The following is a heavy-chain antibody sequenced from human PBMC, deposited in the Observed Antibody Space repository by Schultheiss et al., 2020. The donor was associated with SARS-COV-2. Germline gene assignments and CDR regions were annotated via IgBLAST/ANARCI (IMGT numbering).Heavy chain of an antibody. CDR2: IYYSGST. Sequence: SETLSLTCTVSGGSISSYYWSWIRQPPGKGLEWIGYIYYSGSTNYNPSLKSRVTISVDTSKNQFSLRLSSVTAADTAVYYCARGLPYDYWSGPYLDYWGQGTLVTVSS. J-gene: IGHJ4*02. D-gene: IGHD3-3*01. CDR3: ARGLPYDYWSGPYLDY. CDR1: GGSISSYY. V-gene: IGHV4-59*01.